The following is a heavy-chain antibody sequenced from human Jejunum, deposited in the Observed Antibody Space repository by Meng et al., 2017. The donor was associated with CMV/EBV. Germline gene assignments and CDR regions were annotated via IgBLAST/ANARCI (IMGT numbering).Heavy chain of an antibody. Sequence: VQLQEPGPELWKPSGTLSLSFVVSGGSINNYYWSWIRQSAGKGLEWIGRFYSSDTYNYHPSLNSRVTMSLDTSKNQFSLNLRSVTAADTAIYYCARGPGASTREGFDYWGLGTLVTVSS. CDR2: FYSSDTY. CDR3: ARGPGASTREGFDY. J-gene: IGHJ4*02. V-gene: IGHV4-4*07. CDR1: GGSINNYY. D-gene: IGHD1-26*01.